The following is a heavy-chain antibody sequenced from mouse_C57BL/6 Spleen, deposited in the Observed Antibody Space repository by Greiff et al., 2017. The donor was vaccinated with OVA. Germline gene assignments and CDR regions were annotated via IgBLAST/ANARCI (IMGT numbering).Heavy chain of an antibody. CDR3: ARDGDYDDAIDY. CDR2: INYDGSST. J-gene: IGHJ4*01. CDR1: GFTFSDYY. V-gene: IGHV5-16*01. D-gene: IGHD2-4*01. Sequence: EVQLVESEGGLVQPGSSMKLSCTASGFTFSDYYMAWVRQVPEKGLEWVANINYDGSSTYYLDSLKSRFIISRDNAKNILYLQMSSLKSEDTATYYCARDGDYDDAIDYRGQGTSVTVSS.